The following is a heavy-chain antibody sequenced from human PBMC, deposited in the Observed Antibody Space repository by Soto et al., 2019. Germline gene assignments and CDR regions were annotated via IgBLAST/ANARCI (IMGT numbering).Heavy chain of an antibody. V-gene: IGHV1-18*04. CDR1: GYTFTKYG. J-gene: IGHJ6*02. D-gene: IGHD2-2*02. CDR2: IGVYNGKT. Sequence: QEQLVQSGGEVKKPGASVRVSCKASGYTFTKYGITWVRQAPGQGLEWMGWIGVYNGKTNYARKLQGRVIMTADTSASTAYMELRSLSSDDTAVYYCSRARYCTSPSCYNHYYYGMDIWGQGTTVSVSS. CDR3: SRARYCTSPSCYNHYYYGMDI.